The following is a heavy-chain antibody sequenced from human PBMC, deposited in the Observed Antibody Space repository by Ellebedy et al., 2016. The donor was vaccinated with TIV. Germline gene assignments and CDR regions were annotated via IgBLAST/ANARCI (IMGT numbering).Heavy chain of an antibody. J-gene: IGHJ4*02. D-gene: IGHD6-13*01. CDR3: ARGAGTFDF. CDR2: IKQDGSDK. CDR1: GFTFSGFW. Sequence: GESLKISCVGSGFTFSGFWMSWVRQAQGKGQEWVANIKQDGSDKYYVDSVKGRFTISRDNAKNSLYLQRNSLRVEDTAVYYCARGAGTFDFWGQGTLVIVSS. V-gene: IGHV3-7*03.